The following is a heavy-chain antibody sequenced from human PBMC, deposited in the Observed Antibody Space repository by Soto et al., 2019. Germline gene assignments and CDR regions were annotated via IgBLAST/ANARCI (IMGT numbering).Heavy chain of an antibody. Sequence: SETLSLTCNVSGGSVSSGSYFWSWIRQPPGKGLEWIGYIYNSGNTKYNPSLKSRVTISADTSKNRFSLKLSSVTAADTAVYYCARGMTTVTTFDYWGQGTLVTVSS. CDR1: GGSVSSGSYF. D-gene: IGHD4-17*01. CDR3: ARGMTTVTTFDY. CDR2: IYNSGNT. J-gene: IGHJ4*02. V-gene: IGHV4-61*01.